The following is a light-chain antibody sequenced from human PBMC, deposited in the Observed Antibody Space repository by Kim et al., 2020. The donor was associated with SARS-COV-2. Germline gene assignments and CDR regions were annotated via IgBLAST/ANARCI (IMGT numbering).Light chain of an antibody. J-gene: IGKJ4*01. CDR2: AAS. Sequence: DIQMTQSPSSLSASVGDRVTITCRASQSISSYLNWYQQKPGKATKLLIYAASSLQSGVPSRFSVSGSGTDFTLTISSLQPEDFATYYCQQSYSTPLTFGGGTKVDIK. V-gene: IGKV1-39*01. CDR1: QSISSY. CDR3: QQSYSTPLT.